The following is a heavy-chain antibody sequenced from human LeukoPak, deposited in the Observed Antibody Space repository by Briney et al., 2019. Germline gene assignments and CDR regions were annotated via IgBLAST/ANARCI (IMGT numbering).Heavy chain of an antibody. J-gene: IGHJ4*02. CDR2: ISGSITST. V-gene: IGHV3-23*01. CDR1: EFTFSTNG. CDR3: AKVAVGWGCNSTSCYKRGSKYFDY. Sequence: SGGSLRLSCAASEFTFSTNGMSWVRQAPGKGLEWVAAISGSITSTYYADSVKGRFTISRDNSKNKLSLQMKSLRAEDTAVYYCAKVAVGWGCNSTSCYKRGSKYFDYWGQGTLVTVSS. D-gene: IGHD2-2*02.